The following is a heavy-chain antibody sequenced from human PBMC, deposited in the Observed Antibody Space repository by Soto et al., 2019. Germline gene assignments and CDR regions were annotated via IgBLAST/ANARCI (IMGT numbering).Heavy chain of an antibody. J-gene: IGHJ4*02. Sequence: ASVKVSCKASGYTFTSYAMHWVRQAPGQRLEWMGWINAGNSNTKYSQKFQGRVSITRDTSASTAYMELSSLRSEDTAVYYCARGGPPIDYWGQGTPVTISS. CDR1: GYTFTSYA. D-gene: IGHD3-10*01. CDR3: ARGGPPIDY. V-gene: IGHV1-3*01. CDR2: INAGNSNT.